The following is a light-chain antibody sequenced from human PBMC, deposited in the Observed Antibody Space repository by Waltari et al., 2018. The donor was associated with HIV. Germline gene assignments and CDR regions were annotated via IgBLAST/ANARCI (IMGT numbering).Light chain of an antibody. CDR1: SSNIGATFD. CDR2: DNI. Sequence: QSVLTQPPSVSGAPGQRVSIYCTANSSNIGATFDVHWYQQLPGTAPKLLIFDNINRPSGFPGRFSGSKSGPSASLAISGLQAEDEADYYCQLFDPSLSAVVFGGGTKLTVL. J-gene: IGLJ2*01. V-gene: IGLV1-40*01. CDR3: QLFDPSLSAVV.